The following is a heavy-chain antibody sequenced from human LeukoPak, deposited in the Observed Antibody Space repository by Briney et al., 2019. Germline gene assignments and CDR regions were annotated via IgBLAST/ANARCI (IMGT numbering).Heavy chain of an antibody. CDR2: ISGSGGST. D-gene: IGHD4-23*01. Sequence: AGGSLRLSCAASGFTFSSYAMSWVRQAPGKGLEWVSAISGSGGSTYYADSVKGRFTISRDNSKNTLYLQMNSLRAEDTAVYYCAKWGDYGGENDYWGQGTLVTVSS. CDR3: AKWGDYGGENDY. CDR1: GFTFSSYA. V-gene: IGHV3-23*01. J-gene: IGHJ4*02.